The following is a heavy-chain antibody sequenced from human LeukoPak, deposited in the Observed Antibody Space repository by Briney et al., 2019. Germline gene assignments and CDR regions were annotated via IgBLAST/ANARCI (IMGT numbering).Heavy chain of an antibody. J-gene: IGHJ4*02. CDR1: GGSISSYY. CDR3: ARGKTYYDFWSGYYTPFLDY. CDR2: IYYSGST. D-gene: IGHD3-3*01. Sequence: SETLSLTCTVSGGSISSYYWSWIRQPPGKRLEWIGYIYYSGSTNYNPSLKSRVTISVDTSKNQFSLKLSSVTAADTAVYYCARGKTYYDFWSGYYTPFLDYWGQGTLVTVSS. V-gene: IGHV4-59*01.